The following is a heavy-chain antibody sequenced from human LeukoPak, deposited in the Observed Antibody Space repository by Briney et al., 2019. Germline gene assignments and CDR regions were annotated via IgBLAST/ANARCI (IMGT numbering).Heavy chain of an antibody. D-gene: IGHD6-19*01. V-gene: IGHV4-59*01. CDR2: IYYSGST. CDR3: ASAIPSSAWYLAFDY. J-gene: IGHJ4*02. Sequence: PSETLSLTCTVSGGSISSYYWSWIRQPPGKGLEWIGYIYYSGSTNYNPSLKSRVTISVDTSKNQFSLKLSSVTAADTAVYYCASAIPSSAWYLAFDYWGQGTLVTVSS. CDR1: GGSISSYY.